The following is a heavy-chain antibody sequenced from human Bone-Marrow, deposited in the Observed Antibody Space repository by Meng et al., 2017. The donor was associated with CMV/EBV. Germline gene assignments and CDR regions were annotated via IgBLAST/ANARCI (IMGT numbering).Heavy chain of an antibody. CDR2: INHSGST. CDR3: ALRFIASNTWYEADY. Sequence: SETLSLTCAVYGGSFSGYYWSWIRQPPGKGLEWIGEINHSGSTNYNPSLKSRVTISVDTSKNQFSLKLSSVTAADTAVYYCALRFIASNTWYEADYWGQGALVTVSS. V-gene: IGHV4-34*01. J-gene: IGHJ4*02. CDR1: GGSFSGYY. D-gene: IGHD6-13*01.